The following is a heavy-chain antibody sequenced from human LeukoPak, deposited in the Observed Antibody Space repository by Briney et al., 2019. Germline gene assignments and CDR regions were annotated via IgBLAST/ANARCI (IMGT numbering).Heavy chain of an antibody. Sequence: GGSLRLSCEASGFTFSSYWMTWVRQAPGKGLEWVANIKQDGSEKYYVDSVKGRFTISRDNAKNSLYLQMNSLRAEDTAVYYCARDRRCSSTSCYYFDYWGQGTLVTVSS. J-gene: IGHJ4*02. CDR3: ARDRRCSSTSCYYFDY. CDR1: GFTFSSYW. V-gene: IGHV3-7*04. CDR2: IKQDGSEK. D-gene: IGHD2-2*01.